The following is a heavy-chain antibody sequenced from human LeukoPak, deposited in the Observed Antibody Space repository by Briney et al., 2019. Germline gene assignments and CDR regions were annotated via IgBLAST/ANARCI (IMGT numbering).Heavy chain of an antibody. CDR3: ARVRKLRPRGVMDPLDY. Sequence: GGSLRLSCAASGVTFNDYWLTWVRQAPGKGLEWVANIQQDGSEKYYVDPVNGRFIISRDNAKNSLHLQMNRLRAEDTAVYYCARVRKLRPRGVMDPLDYWGQGTLVTVSS. CDR2: IQQDGSEK. J-gene: IGHJ4*02. D-gene: IGHD3-10*01. CDR1: GVTFNDYW. V-gene: IGHV3-7*01.